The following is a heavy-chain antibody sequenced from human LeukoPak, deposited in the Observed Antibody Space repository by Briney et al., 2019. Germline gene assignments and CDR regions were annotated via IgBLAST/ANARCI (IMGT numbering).Heavy chain of an antibody. CDR1: GFTFDEYD. Sequence: PGGSLRLSCAASGFTFDEYDMHWVRQAPGKGLEWVSGISWNSSLLDYEYSVKGRFTISSDNAKNSIFQQINSLKAEDTACYYCAKVRIFGPVTYSFDSWGQGTLVTVSS. J-gene: IGHJ4*02. CDR3: AKVRIFGPVTYSFDS. CDR2: ISWNSSLL. D-gene: IGHD3/OR15-3a*01. V-gene: IGHV3-9*01.